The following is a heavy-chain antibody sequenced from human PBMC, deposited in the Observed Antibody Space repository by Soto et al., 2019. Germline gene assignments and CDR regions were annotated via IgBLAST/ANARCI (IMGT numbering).Heavy chain of an antibody. J-gene: IGHJ6*02. Sequence: QVQLVQSGAEVKKPGSSVKVSCKASGGTFSSYAISWVRQAPGQGLEWMGGIIPIFGTANYAQKFQGRVTITADESTSTAYMELSSLISEDTAVYYCAREIRTIFGVVTTYYYYGMDVWGQGTTVTVSS. V-gene: IGHV1-69*01. CDR1: GGTFSSYA. CDR3: AREIRTIFGVVTTYYYYGMDV. D-gene: IGHD3-3*01. CDR2: IIPIFGTA.